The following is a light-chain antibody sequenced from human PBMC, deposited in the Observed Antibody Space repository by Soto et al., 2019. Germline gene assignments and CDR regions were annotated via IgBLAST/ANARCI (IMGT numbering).Light chain of an antibody. CDR2: HAS. V-gene: IGKV1-33*01. CDR3: QHYDNLPPFT. J-gene: IGKJ3*01. Sequence: DIQMTQSPSSLSASVGARVSITCQASQDIRTSLSWFQQKPGRAPKLLIYHASNLETGVTSRFSGSGSEKDFTFTISSLQPEDIAAYYCQHYDNLPPFTFGPGTKVDI. CDR1: QDIRTS.